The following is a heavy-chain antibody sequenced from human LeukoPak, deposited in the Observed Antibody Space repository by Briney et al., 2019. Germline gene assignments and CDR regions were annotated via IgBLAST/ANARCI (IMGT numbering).Heavy chain of an antibody. CDR1: GGSMSSNYYY. J-gene: IGHJ6*03. Sequence: SETLSLTCTVSGGSMSSNYYYWGWIRQPPGKGLEWIGTVYFTGSPYYNPSLKSRVTISVDTSETQFSLTLSSVTAADTAVYFCARHLVVPATTYYYYYMDVWGKGTTVTVSS. V-gene: IGHV4-39*01. CDR3: ARHLVVPATTYYYYYMDV. D-gene: IGHD2-2*01. CDR2: VYFTGSP.